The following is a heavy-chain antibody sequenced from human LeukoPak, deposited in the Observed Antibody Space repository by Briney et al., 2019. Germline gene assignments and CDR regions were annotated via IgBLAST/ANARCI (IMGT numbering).Heavy chain of an antibody. CDR3: ARARQYQLHPYWYFDL. D-gene: IGHD2-2*01. Sequence: SQTLSLTCTVSGGSISSGSYYWSWIRQPAGKGLEWIGRIYTSGSTNYNPSLKSRVTISVDTSKNQFSLKLSSVTAADMAVYYCARARQYQLHPYWYFDLWGRGTLVTVSS. J-gene: IGHJ2*01. CDR1: GGSISSGSYY. CDR2: IYTSGST. V-gene: IGHV4-61*02.